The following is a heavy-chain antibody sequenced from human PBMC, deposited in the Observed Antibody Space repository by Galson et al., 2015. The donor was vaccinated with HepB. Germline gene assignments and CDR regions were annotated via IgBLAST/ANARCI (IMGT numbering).Heavy chain of an antibody. V-gene: IGHV2-70*04. Sequence: PALVKPTQTLTLTCTFSGFSLSTSGMRVSWIRQPPGKALEWLARIDWDDDKFYSRSLKTRLTISKDTSKNQVVLTTTNMDPVNIATYYCARALTTMLAFDIWGQGTMVTVSS. J-gene: IGHJ3*02. CDR1: GFSLSTSGMR. CDR2: IDWDDDK. D-gene: IGHD4/OR15-4a*01. CDR3: ARALTTMLAFDI.